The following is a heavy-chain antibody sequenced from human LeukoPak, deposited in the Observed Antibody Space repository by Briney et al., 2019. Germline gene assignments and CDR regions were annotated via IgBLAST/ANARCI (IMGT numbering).Heavy chain of an antibody. V-gene: IGHV4-38-2*02. J-gene: IGHJ5*02. Sequence: SETLSLTCTVSGYSISTGYYWGWIRQPPGKGLEWIGTIYHSGSTYYNPSLKSRFTISIDTSKNQFSLKLSSVTAADTAVYYCSREGYSCPNWFDTWGQGTLVTVSS. CDR3: SREGYSCPNWFDT. CDR2: IYHSGST. CDR1: GYSISTGYY. D-gene: IGHD4-11*01.